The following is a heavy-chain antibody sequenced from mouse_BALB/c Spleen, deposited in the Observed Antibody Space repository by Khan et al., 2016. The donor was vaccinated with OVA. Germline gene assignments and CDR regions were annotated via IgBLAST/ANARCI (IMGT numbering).Heavy chain of an antibody. CDR3: ADRLTGSFAY. J-gene: IGHJ3*01. CDR2: ISSGGDYT. D-gene: IGHD4-1*01. Sequence: EVELVESGGDLVKPGGSLKLSCAASGFTFSSYSMSWVRQTPDKRLEWVASISSGGDYTYYPDSVKGRFTISRDTAKNTLYLQMSDLKSDDTAIYYCADRLTGSFAYWGQGTLVTVSA. V-gene: IGHV5-6*01. CDR1: GFTFSSYS.